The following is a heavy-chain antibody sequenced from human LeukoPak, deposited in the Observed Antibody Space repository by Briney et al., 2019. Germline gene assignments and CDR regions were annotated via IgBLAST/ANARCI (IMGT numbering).Heavy chain of an antibody. J-gene: IGHJ4*02. V-gene: IGHV3-15*01. CDR2: IKSRTDGATT. CDR1: GLTFSNAW. D-gene: IGHD6-13*01. CDR3: TTKHGFQEGIDY. Sequence: GGSLRLSCAGSGLTFSNAWMTWVRQAPGKGLDWVGHIKSRTDGATTEYTTPVKGRFTISRDDSKNTLYLQMNSLKTEDTALYYCTTKHGFQEGIDYWGQGTLVTVSS.